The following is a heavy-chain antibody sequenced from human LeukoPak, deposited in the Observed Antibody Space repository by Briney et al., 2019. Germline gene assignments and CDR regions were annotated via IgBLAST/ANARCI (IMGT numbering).Heavy chain of an antibody. CDR2: ISSSSSYI. CDR1: GFTLSSYS. Sequence: KSGGSLRLSCAASGFTLSSYSMNWVRQAPGKGLEWVSSISSSSSYIYYADSVKGRFTISRDNAKNSLYLQMNSLRAEDTAVYYCARGKEQQLYAFDIWGQGTMVTVSS. V-gene: IGHV3-21*01. D-gene: IGHD6-13*01. J-gene: IGHJ3*02. CDR3: ARGKEQQLYAFDI.